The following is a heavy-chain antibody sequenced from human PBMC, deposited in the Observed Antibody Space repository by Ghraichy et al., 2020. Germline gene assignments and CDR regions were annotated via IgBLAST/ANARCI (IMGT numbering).Heavy chain of an antibody. Sequence: LSLTCAVSGFTFSSFWMTWVRQAPGKGLEWVANINEGGHGEYYVDSVKGRFTISRDNAKNSLYLQMSSLRAEDTAVYYCARVCRCGWGSDYWGQGILVIVSS. J-gene: IGHJ4*02. D-gene: IGHD6-19*01. CDR3: ARVCRCGWGSDY. CDR1: GFTFSSFW. CDR2: INEGGHGE. V-gene: IGHV3-7*03.